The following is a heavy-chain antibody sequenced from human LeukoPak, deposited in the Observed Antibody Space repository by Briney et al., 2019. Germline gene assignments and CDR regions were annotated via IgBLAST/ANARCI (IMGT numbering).Heavy chain of an antibody. CDR2: IDTDGSST. J-gene: IGHJ4*02. Sequence: GGSLSLSCAASGFTFSSYWMHWVRQAPGKGLVWVSRIDTDGSSTIYADSVQGRFTISRDNAKNTLYLQMSSLRAEDTAVYYCARERGYYVSRSYHRSGGFDYWGQGTLVTVSS. V-gene: IGHV3-74*01. CDR3: ARERGYYVSRSYHRSGGFDY. CDR1: GFTFSSYW. D-gene: IGHD3-10*01.